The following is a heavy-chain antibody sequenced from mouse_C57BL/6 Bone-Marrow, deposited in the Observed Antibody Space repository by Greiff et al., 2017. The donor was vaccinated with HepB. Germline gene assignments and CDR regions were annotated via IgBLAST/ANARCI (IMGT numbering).Heavy chain of an antibody. CDR3: ARHGYDGFDY. CDR2: ISNLAYSI. J-gene: IGHJ2*01. D-gene: IGHD2-3*01. CDR1: GFTFSDYG. Sequence: EVKLVESGGGLVQPGGSLKLSCAASGFTFSDYGMAWVRQAPRKGPEWVAFISNLAYSIYYADTVTGRFTISRENAKNTLYLEMSSLRSEDTAMYYCARHGYDGFDYWGQGTTLTVSS. V-gene: IGHV5-15*04.